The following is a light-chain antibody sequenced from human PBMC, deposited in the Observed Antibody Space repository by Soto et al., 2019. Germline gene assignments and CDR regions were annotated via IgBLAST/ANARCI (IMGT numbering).Light chain of an antibody. V-gene: IGLV2-8*01. CDR1: SSDVGGYNY. CDR3: SSYAGSNNWEE. Sequence: QSALTQPPSASGSPGQSVTISCTGTSSDVGGYNYVSWYQQHPGKAPKLMIYEVSKRPSGVPDRFSGSKSGNTASLTVSGLQAEDEADYYCSSYAGSNNWEEFGGGTKLTVL. J-gene: IGLJ2*01. CDR2: EVS.